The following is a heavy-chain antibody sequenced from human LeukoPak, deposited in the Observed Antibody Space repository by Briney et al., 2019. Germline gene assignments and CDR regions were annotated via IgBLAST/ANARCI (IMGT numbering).Heavy chain of an antibody. CDR2: IYHSGST. Sequence: PSETLSLTCTVSGYSISSGYYWGWIRQPPGKGLEWIGSIYHSGSTYYNPSLKSRVTISVDTSKNQFSLKLSSVTAADTAVYYCARRVGVALDYWGQGTLVTVSS. CDR3: ARRVGVALDY. CDR1: GYSISSGYY. V-gene: IGHV4-38-2*02. D-gene: IGHD2-21*01. J-gene: IGHJ4*02.